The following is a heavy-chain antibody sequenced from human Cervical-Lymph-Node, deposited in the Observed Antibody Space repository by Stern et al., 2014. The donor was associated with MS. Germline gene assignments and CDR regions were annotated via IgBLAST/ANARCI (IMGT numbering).Heavy chain of an antibody. CDR3: ARGRGGNYRYYFDY. Sequence: VQLMQSGEGLVKPGGSLRLSCAASGFTFSSYSMNWVRQAPGKGLEWVASISRGGRLIYYADSLQCRFTISRYTAKNSLYLQMNSLRAEDTAVYYCARGRGGNYRYYFDYWGQGTLVTVS. CDR2: ISRGGRLI. J-gene: IGHJ4*02. V-gene: IGHV3-21*01. D-gene: IGHD4-23*01. CDR1: GFTFSSYS.